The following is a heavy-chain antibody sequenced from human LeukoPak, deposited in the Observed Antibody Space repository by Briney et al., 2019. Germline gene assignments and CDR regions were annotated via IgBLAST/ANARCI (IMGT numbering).Heavy chain of an antibody. CDR1: GYTFTSYA. V-gene: IGHV1-2*02. J-gene: IGHJ5*02. CDR2: INPNSGGT. D-gene: IGHD6-19*01. CDR3: ARDKARGYSSGWYLCWFDP. Sequence: ASVKVSCKASGYTFTSYAMNWVRQAPGQGLEWMGWINPNSGGTNYAQKFQGRVTMTRDTSISTAYMELSRLRSDDTAVYYCARDKARGYSSGWYLCWFDPWGQGTLVTVSS.